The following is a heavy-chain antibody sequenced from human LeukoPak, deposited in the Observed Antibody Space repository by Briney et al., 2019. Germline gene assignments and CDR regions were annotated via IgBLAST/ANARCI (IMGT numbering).Heavy chain of an antibody. V-gene: IGHV6-1*01. Sequence: SQTLSLTSAISGDSVSSNNAAWNWIRQSPSRGLEWLGITYYRSKWYNDYAVSLKSRIAISPDTSKNQFSLQLNSVTPEDTAVYYCARVHSGGTLDMDVWGKGTTVTISS. D-gene: IGHD6-25*01. CDR1: GDSVSSNNAA. CDR3: ARVHSGGTLDMDV. CDR2: TYYRSKWYN. J-gene: IGHJ6*03.